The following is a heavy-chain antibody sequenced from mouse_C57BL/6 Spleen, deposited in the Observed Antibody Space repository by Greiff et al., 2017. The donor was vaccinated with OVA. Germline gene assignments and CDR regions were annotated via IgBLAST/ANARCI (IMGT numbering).Heavy chain of an antibody. D-gene: IGHD4-1*01. CDR3: PRDQTGTIDY. V-gene: IGHV5-9-1*02. Sequence: VQVVESGAGLVKPGGSLKLSCAASGFTFSSYAMSWVRQTPEKRLEWVAYISSGGDYIYYADTVTGRFTISRDNARNTLYLQMSSLKSEDTAMYYCPRDQTGTIDYWGQVTTLTVSS. CDR2: ISSGGDYI. CDR1: GFTFSSYA. J-gene: IGHJ2*01.